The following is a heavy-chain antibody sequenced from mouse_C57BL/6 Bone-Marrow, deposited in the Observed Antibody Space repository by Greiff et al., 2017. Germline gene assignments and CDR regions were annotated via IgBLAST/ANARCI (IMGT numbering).Heavy chain of an antibody. V-gene: IGHV1-64*01. D-gene: IGHD1-1*02. CDR2: IHPNSGST. J-gene: IGHJ3*01. Sequence: VQLQQPGAELVKPGASVKLSCKASGYTFTSYWMHWVKQRPGQGLEWIGMIHPNSGSTNYNEKFKSKATLTVDKSSSTAYMQLSSLTSEDSAVYDCARSIGIWYPPAWFAYWGQGTLVTVSA. CDR1: GYTFTSYW. CDR3: ARSIGIWYPPAWFAY.